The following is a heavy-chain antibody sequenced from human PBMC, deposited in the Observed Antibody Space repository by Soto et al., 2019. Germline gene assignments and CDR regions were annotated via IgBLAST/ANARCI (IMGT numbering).Heavy chain of an antibody. CDR3: ATYLIAAAGRPFDY. CDR1: GGTFSSYA. J-gene: IGHJ4*02. CDR2: IIPIFGTA. D-gene: IGHD6-13*01. V-gene: IGHV1-69*13. Sequence: GASVKVSCKASGGTFSSYAISWVRQAPGQGLEWMGGIIPIFGTANYAQKFQGRVTITADESTSTAYMELSSLRSEDTAVYYCATYLIAAAGRPFDYWGQGTLVTVS.